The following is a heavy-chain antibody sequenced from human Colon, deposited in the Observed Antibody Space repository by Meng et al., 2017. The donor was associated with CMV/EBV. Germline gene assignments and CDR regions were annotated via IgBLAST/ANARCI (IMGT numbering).Heavy chain of an antibody. Sequence: INSADYFWSWVRQPPGKDLEWIGYVSHSGSTYYHPSLLRRVTISIDTSNNQFSLKLDSVTAADTAVYYCARRRTYGGSTGWAYFFDFWGQGTLVTVSS. CDR1: INSADYF. D-gene: IGHD4-23*01. CDR2: VSHSGST. J-gene: IGHJ4*02. CDR3: ARRRTYGGSTGWAYFFDF. V-gene: IGHV4-30-4*08.